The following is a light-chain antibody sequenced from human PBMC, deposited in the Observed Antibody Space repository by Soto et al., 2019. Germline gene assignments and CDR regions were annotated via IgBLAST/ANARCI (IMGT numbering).Light chain of an antibody. CDR1: QDISNY. CDR2: DAS. CDR3: QQYGNLPYT. J-gene: IGKJ2*01. Sequence: DLQMTQSPSSLSASVGDRVTITCQASQDISNYLNWYQQKPGKAPKLPIYDASNLETGVPSRFSGSGSGTDFTFTISSLQPEDIATYYCQQYGNLPYTFGQGTKLEIK. V-gene: IGKV1-33*01.